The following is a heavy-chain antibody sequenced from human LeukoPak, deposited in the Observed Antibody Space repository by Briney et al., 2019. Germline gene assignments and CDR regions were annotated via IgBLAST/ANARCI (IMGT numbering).Heavy chain of an antibody. CDR1: GGSISSYY. V-gene: IGHV4-59*12. Sequence: PSETLSLTCTVSGGSISSYYWSWIRQPPGKGLEWIGYIYYSGSTNYNPSLKSRVTISVDTSKNQFSLKLSSVTAAATAVYYCARAGIAAADAWFDPWVQGTLVTVSS. J-gene: IGHJ5*02. CDR2: IYYSGST. D-gene: IGHD6-13*01. CDR3: ARAGIAAADAWFDP.